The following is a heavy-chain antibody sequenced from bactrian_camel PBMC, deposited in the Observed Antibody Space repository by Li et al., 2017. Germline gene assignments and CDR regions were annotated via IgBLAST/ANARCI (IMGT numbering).Heavy chain of an antibody. CDR2: IYSGGVVT. J-gene: IGHJ4*01. CDR3: AARGPPLDSLCPSSISNNY. D-gene: IGHD1*01. Sequence: HVQLVESGGDLVQPGGSLTLSCTASGFTFSGYWMYWVRQTPAKGLEWVSGIYSGGVVTSYSDSVKGRFTISRDNAKNTLTLQMNSLRPEDTGMYYCAARGPPLDSLCPSSISNNYWGQGTQVTVS. V-gene: IGHV3S26*01. CDR1: GFTFSGYW.